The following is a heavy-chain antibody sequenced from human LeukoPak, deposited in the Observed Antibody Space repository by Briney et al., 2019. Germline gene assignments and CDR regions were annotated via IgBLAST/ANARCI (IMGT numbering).Heavy chain of an antibody. CDR1: GGSISSSSYY. D-gene: IGHD3-9*01. V-gene: IGHV4-39*07. Sequence: MTSETLSLTCTVSGGSISSSSYYWGWIRQPPGKGLEWIGEINHSGTTNYNPSLKSRVTISVDTSKNQFSLKLSSVTAADTAVYYCASVRVDHNWFDPWGQGTLVTVSS. J-gene: IGHJ5*02. CDR3: ASVRVDHNWFDP. CDR2: INHSGTT.